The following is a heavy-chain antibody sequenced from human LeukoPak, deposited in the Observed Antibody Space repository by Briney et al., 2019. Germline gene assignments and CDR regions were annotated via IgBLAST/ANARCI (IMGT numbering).Heavy chain of an antibody. CDR1: GFTFSSYW. CDR3: AREAYDSSGYYYFDY. J-gene: IGHJ4*02. CDR2: INQDGSEK. Sequence: GGSLRLSCAASGFTFSSYWMSWVRQAPGKGLEWVANINQDGSEKYYVDSVKGRFTISRDNAKNSLYLQMNSLRAEDTAVYYCAREAYDSSGYYYFDYWGQGTLVTVSS. D-gene: IGHD3-22*01. V-gene: IGHV3-7*03.